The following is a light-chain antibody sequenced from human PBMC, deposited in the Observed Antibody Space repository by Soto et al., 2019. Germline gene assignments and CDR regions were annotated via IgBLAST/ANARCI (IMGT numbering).Light chain of an antibody. Sequence: EIVLTQSPGTLSMSPGERATLSCRASKSVSSSVLACYQQKPGQAPRLLIYGASSRATAIPDRLSVSGSGTDFTLTISTLEPEDFAVYYCLQYGTSPRTVGQGAKVDNK. CDR3: LQYGTSPRT. V-gene: IGKV3-20*01. J-gene: IGKJ2*01. CDR1: KSVSSSV. CDR2: GAS.